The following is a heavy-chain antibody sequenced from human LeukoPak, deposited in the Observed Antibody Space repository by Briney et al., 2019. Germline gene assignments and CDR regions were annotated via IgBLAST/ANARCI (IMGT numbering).Heavy chain of an antibody. D-gene: IGHD5-18*01. Sequence: PSETLSLTCTVSGGSISSSSYYWGRIRQPPGKGLEGIGSIYYSGSPYYNPSLKSRVTISVDTSKNQFSLKLSSVTAADTAVYYCARGPRIQLWLGSFDYWGQGTLVTVSS. CDR2: IYYSGSP. J-gene: IGHJ4*02. V-gene: IGHV4-39*07. CDR3: ARGPRIQLWLGSFDY. CDR1: GGSISSSSYY.